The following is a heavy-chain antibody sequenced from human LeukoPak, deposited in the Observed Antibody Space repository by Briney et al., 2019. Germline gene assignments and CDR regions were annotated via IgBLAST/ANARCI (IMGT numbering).Heavy chain of an antibody. CDR2: IKQDGSEK. D-gene: IGHD6-13*01. Sequence: SGGSLRLSCAASGFTFSSYWMSWVRQAPGKGLEWVANIKQDGSEKYYVDSVKGRFTISRDNAKNSLYLQMNSLRAEDTAVYYCARDLSLYSSSWFDYWGQGTLVTVSS. CDR1: GFTFSSYW. V-gene: IGHV3-7*01. CDR3: ARDLSLYSSSWFDY. J-gene: IGHJ4*02.